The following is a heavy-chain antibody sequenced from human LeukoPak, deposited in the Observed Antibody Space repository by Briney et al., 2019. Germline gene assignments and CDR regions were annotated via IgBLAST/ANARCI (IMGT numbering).Heavy chain of an antibody. V-gene: IGHV3-7*05. CDR2: IKQDGSEK. CDR1: GFTFSSHG. CDR3: ARAVDDYVWGSYRPPGH. J-gene: IGHJ4*02. Sequence: SGGSLRLSCAASGFTFSSHGMHWVRQAPGKGLEWVANIKQDGSEKYYVDSVKGRFTISRDNAKNSLYLRMNSLRAEDTAVYYCARAVDDYVWGSYRPPGHWGQGTLVTVSS. D-gene: IGHD3-16*02.